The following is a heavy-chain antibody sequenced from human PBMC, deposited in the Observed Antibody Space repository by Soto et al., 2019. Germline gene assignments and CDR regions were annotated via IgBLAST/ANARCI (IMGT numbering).Heavy chain of an antibody. CDR3: ATSPGSVAGDY. CDR2: ISHSGST. J-gene: IGHJ4*02. D-gene: IGHD6-13*01. Sequence: SETLSLTCAVSGCSISTSNWWSWVRQSPGKGLEWIGEISHSGSTNYNPSLKSRVTISVDKSRNQFYLKLSSVTAADTAVYYCATSPGSVAGDYWGQGTLVTVS. V-gene: IGHV4-4*02. CDR1: GCSISTSNW.